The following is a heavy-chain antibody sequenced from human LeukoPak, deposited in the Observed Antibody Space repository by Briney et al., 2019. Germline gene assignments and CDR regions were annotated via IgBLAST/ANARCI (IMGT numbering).Heavy chain of an antibody. J-gene: IGHJ4*02. CDR3: VSFYETN. Sequence: GGSLRPSCAASGNYWMHWVRQAPGKGLVWVSHINSDGSWTGYADSVKGRFTISKDNAKNTVYLQMNNLRAEDTAVYYCVSFYETNWGRGTLVTVSS. V-gene: IGHV3-74*01. CDR2: INSDGSWT. D-gene: IGHD2-2*01. CDR1: GNYW.